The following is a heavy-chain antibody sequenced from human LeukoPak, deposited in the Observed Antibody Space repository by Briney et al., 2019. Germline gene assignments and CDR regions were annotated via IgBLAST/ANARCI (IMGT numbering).Heavy chain of an antibody. Sequence: SETLSLTGTGSGCCIIGYYLSWIRQPPGKGLECIGYIYYSGSTNYNPSLKSRVTISVDKSKNQFSLKLSSVTAADTAVYYCARGWDSSGYDATLPGHYVDYWGQGTLVTVSS. D-gene: IGHD3-22*01. CDR1: GCCIIGYY. V-gene: IGHV4-59*12. CDR3: ARGWDSSGYDATLPGHYVDY. J-gene: IGHJ4*02. CDR2: IYYSGST.